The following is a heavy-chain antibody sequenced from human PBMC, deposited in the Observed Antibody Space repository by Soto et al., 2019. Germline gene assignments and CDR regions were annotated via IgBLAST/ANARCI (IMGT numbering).Heavy chain of an antibody. CDR2: ISSSSSYT. CDR3: ARVSAEYSSSSVYYYYGMDV. V-gene: IGHV3-11*06. Sequence: QVQLVESGGGLVKPGGSLRLSCEASGFTFSDYYMSWIRQAPGKGLEWVSYISSSSSYTNYADSVKGRFTISRDNAKNSLYLQMNSLRAEDTAVYYCARVSAEYSSSSVYYYYGMDVWGQGTTVTVSS. J-gene: IGHJ6*02. D-gene: IGHD6-6*01. CDR1: GFTFSDYY.